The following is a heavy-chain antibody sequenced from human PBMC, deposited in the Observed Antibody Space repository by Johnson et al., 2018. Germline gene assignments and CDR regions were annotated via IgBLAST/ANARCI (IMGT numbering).Heavy chain of an antibody. Sequence: QVQLVESGGGVVQXGRSLRLSCAASGFTFSSYGMHWVRQAPGKGLEWVAVISYDGSNEYYADSVKGRFTISRDNSKNTLYLQMNSLRAEDTALYYCAKESYYGSGSRRSFDIWGQGTMVTVSS. CDR3: AKESYYGSGSRRSFDI. CDR1: GFTFSSYG. CDR2: ISYDGSNE. V-gene: IGHV3-30*18. D-gene: IGHD3-10*01. J-gene: IGHJ3*02.